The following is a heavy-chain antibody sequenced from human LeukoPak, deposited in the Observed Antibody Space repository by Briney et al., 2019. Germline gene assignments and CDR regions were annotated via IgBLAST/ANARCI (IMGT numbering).Heavy chain of an antibody. D-gene: IGHD3-22*01. J-gene: IGHJ6*02. V-gene: IGHV6-1*01. CDR2: TYYRSKWYN. Sequence: SQTLSLTCAISGDSVSSNSAAWNWITQSPSRGLEWLGRTYYRSKWYNDYAVSVKSRITINPDTSKNQFSLQLNSVTPEDTAVYYCARGSHGSYYDSSGYYDPHYGMDVWGQGTTVTVSS. CDR3: ARGSHGSYYDSSGYYDPHYGMDV. CDR1: GDSVSSNSAA.